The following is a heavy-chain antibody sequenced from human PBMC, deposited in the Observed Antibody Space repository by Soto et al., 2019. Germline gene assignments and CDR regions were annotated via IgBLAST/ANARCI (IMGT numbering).Heavy chain of an antibody. J-gene: IGHJ5*02. CDR3: ARGGPSIAARLAWFDP. CDR2: IYYSGST. V-gene: IGHV4-31*03. Sequence: SETLSLTCTVSGGSISSGGYYWSWIRQHPGKGLEWIGYIYYSGSTYYNPSLKSRVTISVDTSKNQFSLKLSSVTAADTAVYYCARGGPSIAARLAWFDPLGQGTLVTVSS. D-gene: IGHD6-6*01. CDR1: GGSISSGGYY.